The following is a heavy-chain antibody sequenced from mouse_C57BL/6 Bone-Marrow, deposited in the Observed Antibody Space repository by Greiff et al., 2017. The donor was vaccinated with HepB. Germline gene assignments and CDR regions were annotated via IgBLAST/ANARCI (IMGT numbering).Heavy chain of an antibody. J-gene: IGHJ1*03. CDR3: ARRRWSYFDV. CDR1: GYSITSGYY. V-gene: IGHV3-6*01. CDR2: ISYDGSN. D-gene: IGHD2-3*01. Sequence: DVKLQESGPGLVKPSQSLSLTCSVTGYSITSGYYWNWIRQFPGNKLEWMGYISYDGSNNYNPSLKNRISITRDTSKNQFFLKLNSVTTEDTSTYYCARRRWSYFDVWGTGTTVTVSS.